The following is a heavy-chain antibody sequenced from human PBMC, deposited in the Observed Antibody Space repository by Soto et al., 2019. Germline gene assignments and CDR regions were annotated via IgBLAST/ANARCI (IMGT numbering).Heavy chain of an antibody. Sequence: QVQLQEPGPGLVKPSETLSLTCTVSGGSISSYYWSWIRQPPGKGLEWIGYIYYSGSTNYNPSLKSRVTISVDTSKNQFSLKLSSVTAADTAVYYCARYDFWSENGMDVWGQGTTVTVSS. V-gene: IGHV4-59*01. J-gene: IGHJ6*02. CDR2: IYYSGST. D-gene: IGHD3-3*01. CDR1: GGSISSYY. CDR3: ARYDFWSENGMDV.